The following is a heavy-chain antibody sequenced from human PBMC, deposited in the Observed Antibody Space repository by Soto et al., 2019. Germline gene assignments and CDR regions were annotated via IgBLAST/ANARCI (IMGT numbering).Heavy chain of an antibody. CDR1: GGSVRGYF. CDR2: INGSGNT. D-gene: IGHD3-16*01. J-gene: IGHJ4*02. V-gene: IGHV4-34*01. Sequence: SDTLSLTCAVSGGSVRGYFWSWIRQSPAKGLEWIGEINGSGNTYYNPSFKSRLTISVETSTSQISLRLTSVSAADSAVYFCQGGDFWGQGTRVTVSS. CDR3: QGGDF.